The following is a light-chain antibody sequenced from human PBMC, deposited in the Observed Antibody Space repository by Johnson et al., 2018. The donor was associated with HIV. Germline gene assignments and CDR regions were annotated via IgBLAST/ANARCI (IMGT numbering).Light chain of an antibody. CDR2: DNN. CDR1: SSNIGNNY. Sequence: QSVLTQSPSVSAAPGQKVTISCSGSSSNIGNNYVSWYQQLPGTAPKLLIYDNNKRPSGIPDRFSGSKSGTSATLGITGRQTGDEADYYCATWDSSLTTGGFFGSGTKVTVL. J-gene: IGLJ1*01. V-gene: IGLV1-51*01. CDR3: ATWDSSLTTGGF.